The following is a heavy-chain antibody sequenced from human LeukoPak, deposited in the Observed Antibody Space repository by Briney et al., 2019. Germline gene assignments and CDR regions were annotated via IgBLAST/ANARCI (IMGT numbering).Heavy chain of an antibody. V-gene: IGHV3-20*04. CDR2: INWYGGST. D-gene: IGHD6-6*01. Sequence: GGSLRLSCAASGFTFDDYGMTWVRQAPGKGLEWDSGINWYGGSTGYADSVKGRFTFSRDNAKNSLYLQMNSLRAEDTAVYYCAKSGYSSSRGHFDYWGQGTLVTVSS. CDR3: AKSGYSSSRGHFDY. J-gene: IGHJ4*02. CDR1: GFTFDDYG.